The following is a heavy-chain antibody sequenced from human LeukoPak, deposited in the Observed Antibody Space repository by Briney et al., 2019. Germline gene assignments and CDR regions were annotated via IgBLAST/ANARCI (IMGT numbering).Heavy chain of an antibody. CDR1: GVNFNSKG. V-gene: IGHV3-7*01. CDR2: INQDGSEK. J-gene: IGHJ4*02. CDR3: ADPPSDF. Sequence: GGSLRLSCATSGVNFNSKGMTWVRQAPGKGLEWVANINQDGSEKYHGDSVKGRFTISRDNAKSSLFLEMSSLRAEDTAVYYCADPPSDFWGQGTLVAVSS.